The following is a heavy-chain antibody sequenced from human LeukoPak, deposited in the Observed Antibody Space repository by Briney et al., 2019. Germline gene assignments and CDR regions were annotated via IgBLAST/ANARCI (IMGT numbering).Heavy chain of an antibody. CDR2: ISGSGGST. D-gene: IGHD6-19*01. J-gene: IGHJ5*02. CDR1: GFTFSSYA. CDR3: ASLGSSSGWYWENWFDP. Sequence: PGGSLRLSCAASGFTFSSYAMSWVRQAPGKGLEWVSAISGSGGSTYYADSVKGRFTISRDNSKNTLYLQMNSLRAEDTAVYYCASLGSSSGWYWENWFDPWGQRTLVTVSS. V-gene: IGHV3-23*01.